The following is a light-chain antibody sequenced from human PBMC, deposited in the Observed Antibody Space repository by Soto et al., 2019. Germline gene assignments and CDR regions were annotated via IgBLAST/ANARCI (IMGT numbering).Light chain of an antibody. V-gene: IGLV2-23*01. CDR2: EGN. CDR3: CSYAGSSTVL. Sequence: HSALTQPASVSGSPGQSITISCTGTSSDVGGYNLVSWYQQHSGIAPKLMIYEGNKRPSGVSNRFSGSKSGNTASLTISGLQAEDEANYYCCSYAGSSTVLFGGGTQLTVL. J-gene: IGLJ2*01. CDR1: SSDVGGYNL.